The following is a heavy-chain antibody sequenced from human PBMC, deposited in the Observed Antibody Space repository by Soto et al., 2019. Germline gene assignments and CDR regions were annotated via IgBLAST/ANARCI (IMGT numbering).Heavy chain of an antibody. CDR3: ASQAYYDSSGPR. CDR1: GFTFSDYG. CDR2: ISYDGSDR. Sequence: AGGSLRLSCEGPGFTFSDYGFHWVRQAPGKGLEWVAMISYDGSDRYYRDSVQGRFTISRDDSKNTVFLQMNSLRTEDTAMYYCASQAYYDSSGPRWGQGTLVTVSS. V-gene: IGHV3-30*03. D-gene: IGHD3-22*01. J-gene: IGHJ4*02.